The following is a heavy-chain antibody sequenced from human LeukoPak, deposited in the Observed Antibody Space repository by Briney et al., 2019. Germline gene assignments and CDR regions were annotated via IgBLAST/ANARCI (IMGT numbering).Heavy chain of an antibody. V-gene: IGHV3-21*01. CDR3: ARVVIGELYDFWSGYYND. CDR1: GFAFSSYN. Sequence: PGGSLRLSCAASGFAFSSYNMNWVRQAPGKGLEWVSSISTSSSYIYYADSLKGRFTISRDNAKNSLFLQMNNLGAEDTAVYYCARVVIGELYDFWSGYYNDWGQGTLVTVSS. CDR2: ISTSSSYI. J-gene: IGHJ4*02. D-gene: IGHD3-3*01.